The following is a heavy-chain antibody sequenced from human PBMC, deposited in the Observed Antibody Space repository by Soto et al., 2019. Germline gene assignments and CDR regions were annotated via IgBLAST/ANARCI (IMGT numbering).Heavy chain of an antibody. CDR2: ISGGGGNT. CDR3: ARDARRSNPPYYFDS. Sequence: EVQLLESGGGLVQPGGSLRLSCAASGFTFTSYAMNWVRQAPGKGLEWVSTISGGGGNTYYSDSVKGRFTISRDNSKSTLYLQMNSLRAEDSAVYYCARDARRSNPPYYFDSWGQGTLVTVSS. J-gene: IGHJ4*02. V-gene: IGHV3-23*01. CDR1: GFTFTSYA. D-gene: IGHD4-4*01.